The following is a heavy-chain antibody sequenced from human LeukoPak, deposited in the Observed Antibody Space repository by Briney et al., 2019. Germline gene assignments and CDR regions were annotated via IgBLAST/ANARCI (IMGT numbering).Heavy chain of an antibody. CDR2: IRDKSYSYTT. D-gene: IGHD1-1*01. CDR1: GFSITNHY. J-gene: IGHJ4*02. CDR3: VLGLNGNDQGREY. V-gene: IGHV3-72*01. Sequence: PGGSLRLSCAGSGFSITNHYIDWVRQAPGKGLEWVGRIRDKSYSYTTEYDASVKGRFTISRDDSENSVYLQMNNLKTEDTAVYQCVLGLNGNDQGREYRSQGTLVTVSS.